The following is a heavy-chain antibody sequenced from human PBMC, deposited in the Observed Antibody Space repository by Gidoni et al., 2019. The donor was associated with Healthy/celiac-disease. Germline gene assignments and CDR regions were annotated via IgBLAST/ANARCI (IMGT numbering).Heavy chain of an antibody. CDR2: ISAYNGNT. CDR1: GYTFPSYG. Sequence: QVRLVQSGAEVKKPGASVKVSCKASGYTFPSYGISWVRQAPGQGLEWMGWISAYNGNTNYAQKLQGRVTMTTDTSTSTAYMELRSLRSDDTAVYYCARVSLELLGGHDAFDIWGQGTMVTVSS. V-gene: IGHV1-18*04. D-gene: IGHD1-7*01. CDR3: ARVSLELLGGHDAFDI. J-gene: IGHJ3*02.